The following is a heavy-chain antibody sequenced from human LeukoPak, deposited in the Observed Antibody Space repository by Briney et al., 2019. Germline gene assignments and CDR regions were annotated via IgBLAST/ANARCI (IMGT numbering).Heavy chain of an antibody. CDR2: IKQDGSEK. D-gene: IGHD6-6*01. CDR3: ARYSSSGTGFDY. J-gene: IGHJ4*02. Sequence: GGSLRLSCAAPGFTFSSYWMSGVRQAPGKGLEWVANIKQDGSEKYYVDSVKGRFTISRDNAKNSLYLQMNSLRAEDTAVYYCARYSSSGTGFDYWGQGTLVTVSS. V-gene: IGHV3-7*01. CDR1: GFTFSSYW.